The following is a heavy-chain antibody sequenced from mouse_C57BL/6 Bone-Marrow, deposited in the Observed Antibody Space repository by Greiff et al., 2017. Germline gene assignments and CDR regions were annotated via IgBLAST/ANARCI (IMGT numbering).Heavy chain of an antibody. Sequence: QVHVKQPGAELVKPGASVKLSCKASGYTFTSYWMHWVKQRPGRGLEWIGRIDPNSGGTKYNEKFKSKATLTVDKPSSTAYMQLSSLTSEDSAVYYCARSDGNYFYYAMDYWGQGTSVTVSS. J-gene: IGHJ4*01. CDR3: ARSDGNYFYYAMDY. V-gene: IGHV1-72*01. D-gene: IGHD2-1*01. CDR2: IDPNSGGT. CDR1: GYTFTSYW.